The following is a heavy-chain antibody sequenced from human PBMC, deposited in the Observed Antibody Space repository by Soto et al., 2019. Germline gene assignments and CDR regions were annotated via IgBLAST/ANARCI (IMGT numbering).Heavy chain of an antibody. Sequence: GGSLRLSCAASGFTFSSYAMSWVHQAPGKGLEWVSAISGSGGSTYYADSVKGRFTISRDNSKNTLYLQMNSLRAEDTAVYYCAMPYGSGSYYYYYGMDVWGQGTTVTVSS. CDR1: GFTFSSYA. CDR2: ISGSGGST. J-gene: IGHJ6*02. D-gene: IGHD3-10*01. V-gene: IGHV3-23*01. CDR3: AMPYGSGSYYYYYGMDV.